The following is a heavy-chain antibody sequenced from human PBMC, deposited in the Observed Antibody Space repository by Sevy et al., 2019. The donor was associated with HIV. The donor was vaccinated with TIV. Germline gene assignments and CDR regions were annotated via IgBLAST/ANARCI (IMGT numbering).Heavy chain of an antibody. CDR2: ITGSGGTT. CDR3: ADGYPFDEFDL. J-gene: IGHJ3*01. Sequence: GGSLRLSCAASGFTFSNYAMAWVRQAPGKGLEWVSGITGSGGTTYYADSVKGRFTISRDNSKNTLYLQMNRLRAEDTAIYYCADGYPFDEFDLWGQGTMVTVSS. CDR1: GFTFSNYA. D-gene: IGHD3-16*01. V-gene: IGHV3-23*01.